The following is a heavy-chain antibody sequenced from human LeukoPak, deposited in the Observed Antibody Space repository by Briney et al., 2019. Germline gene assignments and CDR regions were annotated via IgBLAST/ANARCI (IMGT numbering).Heavy chain of an antibody. Sequence: TSETLSLTCTVSGYSISSGYYWGWIRQPPGKGLEWIGSIYHCGSTYYNPSLKSRVTVSVDTSKNQFSLKLSSVTAADTAVYYCARDPPGPAYYYDQIEDAFDIWGQGTMVTVSS. CDR2: IYHCGST. CDR3: ARDPPGPAYYYDQIEDAFDI. V-gene: IGHV4-38-2*02. J-gene: IGHJ3*02. CDR1: GYSISSGYY. D-gene: IGHD3-22*01.